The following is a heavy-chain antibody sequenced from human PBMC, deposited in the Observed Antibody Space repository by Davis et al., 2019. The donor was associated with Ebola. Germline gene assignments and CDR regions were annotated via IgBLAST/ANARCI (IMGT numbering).Heavy chain of an antibody. CDR3: ARDGEGYSYVYYYYYGMDV. J-gene: IGHJ6*02. Sequence: GESLKISCAASGFTFSDYYMSWIRQAPGKGLEWVSYISSSGSTIYYADSVKGRFTISRDNAKNSLYLQMNSLRAEDTAVYYCARDGEGYSYVYYYYYGMDVWGQGTTVTVSS. CDR2: ISSSGSTI. V-gene: IGHV3-11*01. D-gene: IGHD5-18*01. CDR1: GFTFSDYY.